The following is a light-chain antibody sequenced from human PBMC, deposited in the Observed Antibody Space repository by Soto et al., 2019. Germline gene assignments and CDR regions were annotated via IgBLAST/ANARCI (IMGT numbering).Light chain of an antibody. CDR2: EVS. CDR1: SSDVGGYIY. Sequence: QSVLTQPASVSGSPGHSITISCTGTSSDVGGYIYVSWYQQHPGKAPKLMIYEVSNRPSGVSDRFSGSKSGNTASLTISGLQSEDEADYYCSSYTSSSTYVFGAGTKVTVL. V-gene: IGLV2-14*01. CDR3: SSYTSSSTYV. J-gene: IGLJ1*01.